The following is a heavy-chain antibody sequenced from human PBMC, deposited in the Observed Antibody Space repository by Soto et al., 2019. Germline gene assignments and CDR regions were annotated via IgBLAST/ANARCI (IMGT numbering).Heavy chain of an antibody. V-gene: IGHV1-2*02. J-gene: IGHJ4*02. CDR1: GYTFTGYY. CDR3: ATDDPYSSSWSTDY. D-gene: IGHD6-13*01. CDR2: INPNSGGT. Sequence: ASVKDSCQASGYTFTGYYMHWVRQAPGQGLEWMGWINPNSGGTNYAQKFQGRVTMTRDTSISTAYMELSRLRSDDTAVYYCATDDPYSSSWSTDYWGQGTLVTVSS.